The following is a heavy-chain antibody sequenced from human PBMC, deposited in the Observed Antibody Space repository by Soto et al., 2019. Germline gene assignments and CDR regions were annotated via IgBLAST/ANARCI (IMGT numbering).Heavy chain of an antibody. CDR3: AITLMYYYGSGSPYYFDY. CDR2: IYPGDSDT. J-gene: IGHJ4*02. Sequence: GESVKSSGKGSGYSFTIYCIGWVLQMPGKGLEWMGIIYPGDSDTRYSPSFQGQVTISADKSISTAYLQWSSLKASDTAMYYCAITLMYYYGSGSPYYFDYWGQGTLVTVSS. D-gene: IGHD3-10*01. CDR1: GYSFTIYC. V-gene: IGHV5-51*01.